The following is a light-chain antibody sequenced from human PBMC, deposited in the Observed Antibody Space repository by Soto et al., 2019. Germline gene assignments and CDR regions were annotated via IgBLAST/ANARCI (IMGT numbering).Light chain of an antibody. CDR1: TSDVGGYDY. J-gene: IGLJ1*01. CDR3: CSYAGDFYV. V-gene: IGLV2-11*01. CDR2: DVT. Sequence: SVLTQPRSVSGSPGQSVAISCTGTTSDVGGYDYVSWYQQHPGKAPELIIFDVTKRPSGVPDRFSGSKSGNTASLTISGLQAEDEADYFCCSYAGDFYVFGSGTKVTVL.